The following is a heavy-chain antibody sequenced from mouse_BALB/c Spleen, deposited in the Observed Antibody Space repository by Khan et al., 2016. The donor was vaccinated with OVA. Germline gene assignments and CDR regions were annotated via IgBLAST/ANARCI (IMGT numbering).Heavy chain of an antibody. V-gene: IGHV3-2*02. Sequence: LQQSGPGLVKPSQSLSLTCTVTGYSITSDYAWNWIRQFPGNKLEWMDYISSSGSTNYNPALKSRISITRDTSKNQFFLQLNSVTTEDTATYYCARDGSRYNYAMDYWGQGTSVTVSS. D-gene: IGHD2-3*01. CDR1: GYSITSDYA. CDR2: ISSSGST. J-gene: IGHJ4*01. CDR3: ARDGSRYNYAMDY.